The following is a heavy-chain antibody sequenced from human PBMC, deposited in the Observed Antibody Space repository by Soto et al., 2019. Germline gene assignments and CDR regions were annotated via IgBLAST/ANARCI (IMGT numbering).Heavy chain of an antibody. CDR3: ARTHYGDYADDY. CDR1: GFTFSSYS. CDR2: ISSSSSYI. J-gene: IGHJ4*02. Sequence: EVQLVESGGGLVKPGGSLRLSCAASGFTFSSYSMNWVRQAPGRGLEWVSSISSSSSYIYYADSVKGRFTISRDNAKNSLYLQMNSLRAEDTAVYYCARTHYGDYADDYWGQGTLVTVSS. D-gene: IGHD4-17*01. V-gene: IGHV3-21*01.